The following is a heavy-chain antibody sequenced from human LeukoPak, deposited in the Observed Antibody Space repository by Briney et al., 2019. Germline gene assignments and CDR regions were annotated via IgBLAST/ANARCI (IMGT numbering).Heavy chain of an antibody. CDR3: VRVGSDSGSYYDY. J-gene: IGHJ4*02. D-gene: IGHD1-26*01. V-gene: IGHV3-74*01. Sequence: GGSLRLSCAASGFTFSRYWMQWVRQAPGKGLVWVSRINSDGSSTSYADSVKGRFTTSRDNAKNTLYLQMNSLRAEDAAVYYCVRVGSDSGSYYDYRSQGTLVTVSS. CDR2: INSDGSST. CDR1: GFTFSRYW.